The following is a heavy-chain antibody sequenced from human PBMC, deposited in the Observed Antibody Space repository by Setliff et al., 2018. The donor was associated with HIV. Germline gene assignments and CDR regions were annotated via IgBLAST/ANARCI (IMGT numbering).Heavy chain of an antibody. Sequence: PSETLSLTCTVSGGSMSSSGNYWGWIRQSPGRGLEWIGSIYYSGRTHYNPSLKSRVTISVDTSKNQISLRLTSMTAADTAVYFCAIHCAYCDFLTYYYPRYYFDYWGQGTLVTVSS. V-gene: IGHV4-39*01. CDR3: AIHCAYCDFLTYYYPRYYFDY. CDR1: GGSMSSSGNY. CDR2: IYYSGRT. D-gene: IGHD3-9*01. J-gene: IGHJ4*02.